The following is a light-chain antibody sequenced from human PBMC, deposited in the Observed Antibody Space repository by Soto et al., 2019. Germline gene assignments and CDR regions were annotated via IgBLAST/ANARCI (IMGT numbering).Light chain of an antibody. Sequence: NFMLTQPHSVSGSPGKTVTISCTGSSGSIASNYVQWYQQRPGSAPTTVIYADDQRPSGVPDRFSGSIDSSSNSASLTISGLRTEDDADYYCQSYDSSNVVFGGGTKLTVL. V-gene: IGLV6-57*02. CDR3: QSYDSSNVV. J-gene: IGLJ2*01. CDR1: SGSIASNY. CDR2: ADD.